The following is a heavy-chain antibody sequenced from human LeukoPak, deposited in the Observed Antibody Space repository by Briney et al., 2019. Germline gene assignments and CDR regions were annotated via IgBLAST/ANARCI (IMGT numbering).Heavy chain of an antibody. J-gene: IGHJ4*02. CDR2: VYHSGST. D-gene: IGHD2-2*01. Sequence: PSETLSLTCAVSEYSISSGYYWCWIRQPPGKGLEWIGTVYHSGSTYYNPSLKSRVTISVDTSKNQFSLKLTSVTAADTAVYYCARVRGYCSSTICYRYYFDYWGQGTLVTVSS. CDR3: ARVRGYCSSTICYRYYFDY. V-gene: IGHV4-38-2*01. CDR1: EYSISSGYY.